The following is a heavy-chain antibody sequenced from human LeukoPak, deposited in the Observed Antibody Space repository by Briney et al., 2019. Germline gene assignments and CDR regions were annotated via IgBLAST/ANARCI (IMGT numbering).Heavy chain of an antibody. J-gene: IGHJ4*02. CDR1: GYTFTGYY. Sequence: ASVKVSCKASGYTFTGYYMHWVRQAPGQGLEWMGWINPNSGGTNYAQKFQGRVTMTRDTSISTAYMELSRLRSDDTAVYYCARDHLDLLLEYYFDYWGQGTLVTVSS. V-gene: IGHV1-2*02. D-gene: IGHD3-3*01. CDR2: INPNSGGT. CDR3: ARDHLDLLLEYYFDY.